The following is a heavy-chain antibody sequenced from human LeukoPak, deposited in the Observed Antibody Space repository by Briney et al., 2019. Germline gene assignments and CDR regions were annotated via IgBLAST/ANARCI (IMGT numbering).Heavy chain of an antibody. V-gene: IGHV3-23*01. CDR1: GFTFSGYA. CDR2: VTSTGDRS. J-gene: IGHJ4*02. CDR3: AKDHGAGSEFDY. D-gene: IGHD3-10*01. Sequence: PGGSLRLSCVASGFTFSGYAMSWVRQAPGRGLEWVSTVTSTGDRSYYADSVKGRFTASRDNSKNTLYLQMNSLRAEDTAVYYCAKDHGAGSEFDYWGQGTLVTVSS.